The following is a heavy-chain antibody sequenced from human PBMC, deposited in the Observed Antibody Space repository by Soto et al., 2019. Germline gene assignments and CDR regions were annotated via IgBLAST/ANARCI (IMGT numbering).Heavy chain of an antibody. D-gene: IGHD2-2*01. CDR1: GFSLSTSGVG. Sequence: SGPTLVNPTQTLTLTCTFSGFSLSTSGVGVGWIRQPPGKALEWLALIYWDDDKRYSPSLKSRLTITKDTSKNQVVLTMINMDPVDTATYYCAHRPKDIVLVPAATYNWFDPWGQGTLVTVSS. V-gene: IGHV2-5*02. J-gene: IGHJ5*02. CDR2: IYWDDDK. CDR3: AHRPKDIVLVPAATYNWFDP.